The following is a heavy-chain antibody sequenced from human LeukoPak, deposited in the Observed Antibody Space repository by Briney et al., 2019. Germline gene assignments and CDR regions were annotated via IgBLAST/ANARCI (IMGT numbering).Heavy chain of an antibody. CDR1: GGSISSYY. J-gene: IGHJ4*02. V-gene: IGHV4-59*01. D-gene: IGHD6-13*01. CDR2: IYYTGST. Sequence: SETLSLTCTVSGGSISSYYWGWIRQPPGKGLEWIGYIYYTGSTDYNPSLKSRVAISVDTSKNQFSLKLSSVTAADTAVYYCARGSKAAPGTFDYWGQGTLVTVSS. CDR3: ARGSKAAPGTFDY.